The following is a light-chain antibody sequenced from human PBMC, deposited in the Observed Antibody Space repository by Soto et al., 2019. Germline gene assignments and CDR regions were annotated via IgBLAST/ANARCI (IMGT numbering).Light chain of an antibody. CDR3: AAWDDSLSGAV. CDR2: GNN. J-gene: IGLJ7*01. Sequence: QSVLTQPPSVSAAPGQRVTFSCTGSSSNFGAGYDVHWYQQLPGTAPKLLIYGNNNRPSGVPDRFSGSKSGTSASLAITGLQAEDEADYYCAAWDDSLSGAVFGGGTQLTVL. CDR1: SSNFGAGYD. V-gene: IGLV1-40*01.